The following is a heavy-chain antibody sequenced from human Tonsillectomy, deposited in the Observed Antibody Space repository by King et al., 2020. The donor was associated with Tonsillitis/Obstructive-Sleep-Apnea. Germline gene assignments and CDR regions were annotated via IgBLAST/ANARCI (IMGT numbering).Heavy chain of an antibody. V-gene: IGHV4-4*02. D-gene: IGHD6-13*01. CDR3: AREIAAAGTVGAFDI. Sequence: QLQESGPGLVKPSGTLSLTCAVSGGSISSSNWWSWVRQPPGKGLGWIGEIYHSGSTNYNPSLKSRVTLSVDKSKNQCSLKLSSVTAADTAVYYCAREIAAAGTVGAFDIWGQGTMVTVSS. CDR1: GGSISSSNW. J-gene: IGHJ3*02. CDR2: IYHSGST.